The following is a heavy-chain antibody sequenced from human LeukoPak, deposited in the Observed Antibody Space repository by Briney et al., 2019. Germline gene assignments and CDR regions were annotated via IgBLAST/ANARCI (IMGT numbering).Heavy chain of an antibody. J-gene: IGHJ4*02. Sequence: PSETLSLTCTVSGGSISSYYWSWIRQPPGKGLEWIGEINHSGSTNYNPSLKSRVTISVDTSKNQFSLRLSSVTAADTAVYYCARLTYYYDSSVYYYFDYWGQGTLVTVSS. V-gene: IGHV4-34*01. D-gene: IGHD3-22*01. CDR2: INHSGST. CDR3: ARLTYYYDSSVYYYFDY. CDR1: GGSISSYY.